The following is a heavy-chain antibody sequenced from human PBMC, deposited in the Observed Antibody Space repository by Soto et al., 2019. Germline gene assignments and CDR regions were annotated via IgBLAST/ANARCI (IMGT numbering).Heavy chain of an antibody. Sequence: PSETLSLTCAVYGGSFSGHSSTWIRQSPGKGLEWIGDINHSGRVNYSPSLKSRVTISLDTSKNQFSLTLSAVTAADTAMYYCSTRAYDTNGYYRFDPWGQGTPVTVSS. J-gene: IGHJ5*01. CDR2: INHSGRV. CDR3: STRAYDTNGYYRFDP. V-gene: IGHV4-34*01. D-gene: IGHD3-22*01. CDR1: GGSFSGHS.